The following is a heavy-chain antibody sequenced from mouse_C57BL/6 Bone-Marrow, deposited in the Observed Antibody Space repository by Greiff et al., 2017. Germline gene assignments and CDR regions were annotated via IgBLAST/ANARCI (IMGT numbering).Heavy chain of an antibody. D-gene: IGHD2-2*01. J-gene: IGHJ3*01. Sequence: QVQLQQPGAELVKPGASVKLSCKASGYTFTSYWMHWVKQRPGQGLEWIGMIHPNSGSTNYNEKFKSKATLTVDKSSSTAYMRLSSLTSEDSAVYYCARSRWLRVAYWGQGTLVTVSA. CDR3: ARSRWLRVAY. CDR1: GYTFTSYW. V-gene: IGHV1-64*01. CDR2: IHPNSGST.